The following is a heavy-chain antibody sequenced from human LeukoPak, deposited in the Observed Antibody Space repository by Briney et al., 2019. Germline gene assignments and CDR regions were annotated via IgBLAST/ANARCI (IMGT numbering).Heavy chain of an antibody. CDR3: ARDSRIVATIDY. Sequence: GGSLRLSCAASGFTFSNYGLHWVRQAPGKGLEWVAIISNDGSNKYYADSVKGRFTISRDNAKNSLYLQMNSLRAEDTAVYYCARDSRIVATIDYWGQGTLVTVSS. CDR1: GFTFSNYG. CDR2: ISNDGSNK. J-gene: IGHJ4*02. V-gene: IGHV3-30*03. D-gene: IGHD5-12*01.